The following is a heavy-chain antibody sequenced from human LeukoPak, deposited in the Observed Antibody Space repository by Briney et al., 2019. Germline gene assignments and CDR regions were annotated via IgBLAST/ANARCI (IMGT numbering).Heavy chain of an antibody. J-gene: IGHJ3*02. Sequence: SETLSLTCTVSGGSISSSSYYWGWIRQPPGKGLEWIGSIYYSGSTYYNPSLQSRVTISVDTSKNQFSLKLNSVTAADTAVYYCARDGGAVVTGDAFDIWGQGTMVTVSS. V-gene: IGHV4-39*07. CDR3: ARDGGAVVTGDAFDI. D-gene: IGHD2-21*02. CDR1: GGSISSSSYY. CDR2: IYYSGST.